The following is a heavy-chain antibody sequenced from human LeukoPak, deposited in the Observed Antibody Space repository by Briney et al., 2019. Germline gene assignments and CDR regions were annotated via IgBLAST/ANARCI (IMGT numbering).Heavy chain of an antibody. CDR1: GYTFTSYG. CDR2: ISAYNGNT. J-gene: IGHJ4*02. CDR3: ARTPSIVVPAATPDY. D-gene: IGHD2-2*01. Sequence: LVASVKVSCKASGYTFTSYGISWVRQAPGQGLEWMGWISAYNGNTNYAQKLQGRVTMTTDTSTSTAYMELRSLRSDDTAVYYCARTPSIVVPAATPDYWGQGTLVTVSS. V-gene: IGHV1-18*01.